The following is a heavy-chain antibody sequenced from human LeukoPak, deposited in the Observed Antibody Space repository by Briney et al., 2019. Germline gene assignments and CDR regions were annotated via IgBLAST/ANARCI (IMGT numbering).Heavy chain of an antibody. Sequence: GGSLRLSCAASGFXFSSYWMHWVRQAPGKGLVWVSGINTDGSSTNYADSVKGRFTISRDNAKNTLYPQMNSLRVEDMAVYYCYGGNAEQWGQGTLVTVSS. D-gene: IGHD4-23*01. V-gene: IGHV3-74*01. CDR2: INTDGSST. CDR1: GFXFSSYW. J-gene: IGHJ1*01. CDR3: YGGNAEQ.